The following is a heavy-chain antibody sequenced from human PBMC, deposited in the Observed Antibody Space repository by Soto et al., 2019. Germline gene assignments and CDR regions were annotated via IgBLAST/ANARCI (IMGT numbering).Heavy chain of an antibody. V-gene: IGHV1-69*01. D-gene: IGHD7-27*01. CDR3: ARDKLGIEGAGCWFDP. Sequence: QVQLVQSGAEVKKPGSSVKVSCKASGGTFSSYAISWVRQAPGQGLEWMGGIIPIFGTANFAQKFQGRVTITADESTSTAYMELSSLRSEDTAVYYCARDKLGIEGAGCWFDPWGQGTLVTVSS. J-gene: IGHJ5*02. CDR1: GGTFSSYA. CDR2: IIPIFGTA.